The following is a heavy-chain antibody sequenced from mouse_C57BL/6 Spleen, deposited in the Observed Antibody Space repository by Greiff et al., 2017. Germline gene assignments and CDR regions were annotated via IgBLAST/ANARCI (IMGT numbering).Heavy chain of an antibody. CDR2: IYPSDSET. D-gene: IGHD1-1*01. V-gene: IGHV1-61*01. Sequence: QVQLKQPGAELVRPGSSVKLSCKASGYTFTSYWMDWVKQRPGQGLEWIGNIYPSDSETHYNQKFKDKATLTVDTSSSTAYMQLSSLTSEDSAGYYCARRIVPTTVVAMEYFDYWGQGTTLTVSS. CDR3: ARRIVPTTVVAMEYFDY. CDR1: GYTFTSYW. J-gene: IGHJ2*01.